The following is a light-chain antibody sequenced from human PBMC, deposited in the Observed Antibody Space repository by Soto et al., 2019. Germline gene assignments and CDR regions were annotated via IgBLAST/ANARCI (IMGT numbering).Light chain of an antibody. J-gene: IGLJ1*01. CDR2: ENN. CDR3: GTWDSSLSAYYV. Sequence: QPVLTQPPSVSAAPGRKVTISCSGSSSNIGNNYVSWYQQLPGTAPKLLIYENNKRPSGIPDRFSGSKSGTSATLGITGLQTGDEADYYCGTWDSSLSAYYVFGTGTKVTVL. CDR1: SSNIGNNY. V-gene: IGLV1-51*02.